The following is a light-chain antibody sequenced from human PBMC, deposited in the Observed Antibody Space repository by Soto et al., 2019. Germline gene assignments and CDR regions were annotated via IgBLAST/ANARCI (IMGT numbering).Light chain of an antibody. V-gene: IGKV4-1*01. Sequence: DFVMTQTPDSLAVSLGERATINCKSSPSVLSSSNNKNYLAWYQQKPGQPPKLLIYWASTRDSGVPDRFSGSGSGTDFTLTISSQHAEDVAVYYCQQYYSTPYTFGQGTKLEIK. J-gene: IGKJ2*01. CDR2: WAS. CDR1: PSVLSSSNNKNY. CDR3: QQYYSTPYT.